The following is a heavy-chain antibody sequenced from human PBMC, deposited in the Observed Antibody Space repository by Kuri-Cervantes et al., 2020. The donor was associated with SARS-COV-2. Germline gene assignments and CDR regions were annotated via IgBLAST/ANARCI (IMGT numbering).Heavy chain of an antibody. CDR1: GGSIISSSYY. J-gene: IGHJ3*01. CDR3: ASQRFLEWLPLGAFDV. D-gene: IGHD3-3*01. CDR2: IYYSGSS. Sequence: SETLSLTCTVSGGSIISSSYYWGWIRQPRGKGLEWIGSIYYSGSSHYNPSFKSRVTMSVDTSKNQFSLKLSSVTAADTAVYYCASQRFLEWLPLGAFDVWGQGTMATVSS. V-gene: IGHV4-39*01.